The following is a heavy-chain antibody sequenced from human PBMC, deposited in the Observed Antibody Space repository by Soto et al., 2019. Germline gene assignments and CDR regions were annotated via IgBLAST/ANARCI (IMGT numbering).Heavy chain of an antibody. V-gene: IGHV1-18*01. CDR1: GDSFTSYG. Sequence: GTSVKLSCEASGDSFTSYGISWVRQAPRQGLEWMGWISAYNGNTNYAQKLQGRVTMTTDTSTSTAYMELRSLRSDDTAVYYCARIHGDDLKYYYYYYMDVWGKGTTVAVSS. D-gene: IGHD4-17*01. CDR3: ARIHGDDLKYYYYYYMDV. CDR2: ISAYNGNT. J-gene: IGHJ6*03.